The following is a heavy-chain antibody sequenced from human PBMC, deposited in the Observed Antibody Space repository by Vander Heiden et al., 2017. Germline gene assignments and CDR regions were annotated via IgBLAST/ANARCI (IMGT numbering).Heavy chain of an antibody. D-gene: IGHD7-27*01. J-gene: IGHJ4*02. CDR1: GGSISSGNYY. CDR3: ARTHNWGATYYFDF. V-gene: IGHV4-30-4*01. Sequence: QVQLQESGPGLVKPSQTLSLTCTVSGGSISSGNYYWSWIRQAPGKGLEWIGYIDYSRSNYYNPSLESRVSISVDTSKNQFSLMLTSVTATDTAVYYCARTHNWGATYYFDFCGQGILVTVSS. CDR2: IDYSRSN.